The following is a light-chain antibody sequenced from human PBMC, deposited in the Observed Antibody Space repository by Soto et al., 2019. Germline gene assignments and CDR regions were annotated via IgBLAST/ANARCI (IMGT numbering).Light chain of an antibody. Sequence: QAVVTQEPSLTVSPGGTVTLTCASSTGAVTSGYYPNWFQQKPGQAPRVMIYSTSNKHSWTPARFSGSLLGAKAALTLSGVQPEDEAEYYCLLYYGGASVFGGGTKLTVL. CDR2: STS. J-gene: IGLJ3*02. V-gene: IGLV7-43*01. CDR3: LLYYGGASV. CDR1: TGAVTSGYY.